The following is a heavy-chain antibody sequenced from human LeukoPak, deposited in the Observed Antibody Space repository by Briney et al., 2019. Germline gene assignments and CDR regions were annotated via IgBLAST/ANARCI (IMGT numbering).Heavy chain of an antibody. Sequence: GGSLRLSCAASGFTFSTYWMSWVRQAPGKGLEWVANINQDGSEKYYVGSVKGRFTISRDNAKNSLYLQMNSLRAEDTAVYYRASSGDGYYFDYWGQGTLVTVSS. CDR3: ASSGDGYYFDY. D-gene: IGHD7-27*01. CDR2: INQDGSEK. V-gene: IGHV3-7*01. CDR1: GFTFSTYW. J-gene: IGHJ4*02.